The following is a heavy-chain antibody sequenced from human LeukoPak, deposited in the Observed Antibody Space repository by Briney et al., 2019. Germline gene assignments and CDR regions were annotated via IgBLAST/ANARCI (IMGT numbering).Heavy chain of an antibody. CDR2: IIPILGIA. CDR1: GGTFSSYA. J-gene: IGHJ4*02. Sequence: ASVKVSCKASGGTFSSYAISWVRQAPGQGLEWMGRIIPILGIANYAQKFQGRVTITADKSTSTAYMELSSLRSEDTAVYYCAREVERQSFDYWGQGTLVTVSS. CDR3: AREVERQSFDY. V-gene: IGHV1-69*04. D-gene: IGHD1-26*01.